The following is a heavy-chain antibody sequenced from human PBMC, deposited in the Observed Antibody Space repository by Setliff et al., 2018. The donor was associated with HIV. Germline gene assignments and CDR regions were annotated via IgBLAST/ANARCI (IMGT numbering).Heavy chain of an antibody. CDR3: ARELGASPHDVFDI. CDR2: IYTGGST. Sequence: SETLSLTCIVSGGSISGFHWSWIRQSPGKGLEWIGYIYTGGSTNYNPSLKSRVTISVDTSKSQFSLKLNSVTAADTAVYYCARELGASPHDVFDIWGQGTMVTVSS. J-gene: IGHJ3*02. D-gene: IGHD3-16*01. V-gene: IGHV4-4*08. CDR1: GGSISGFH.